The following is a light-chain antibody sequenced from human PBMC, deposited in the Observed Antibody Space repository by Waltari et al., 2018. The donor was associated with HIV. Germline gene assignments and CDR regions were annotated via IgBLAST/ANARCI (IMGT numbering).Light chain of an antibody. CDR3: QSFDSSLGGWV. Sequence: QSVLTQPPSVSGAPGPGVTLPCTGRSPNTGAASAWHWYPQFPGTAPKRLTYGNSNRPSGVPDRFSGSRSGTSSSLAISGLQAEDEAHYYCQSFDSSLGGWVFGGGTKLTVL. CDR2: GNS. V-gene: IGLV1-40*01. J-gene: IGLJ3*02. CDR1: SPNTGAASA.